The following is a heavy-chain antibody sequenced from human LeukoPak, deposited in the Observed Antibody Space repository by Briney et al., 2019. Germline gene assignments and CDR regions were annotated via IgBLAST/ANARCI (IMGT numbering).Heavy chain of an antibody. CDR3: ARDKGTSYLSSFDY. V-gene: IGHV4-38-2*02. CDR1: GYSISSGYY. Sequence: SETLSLTCTVSGYSISSGYYWGWIRQPPGKGLEWIGSIYHSGSTYYNPSLKSRVTISVDTSKNQFSLKLSSVTAADTAVYYCARDKGTSYLSSFDYWGQGTLVTVSS. D-gene: IGHD6-6*01. J-gene: IGHJ4*02. CDR2: IYHSGST.